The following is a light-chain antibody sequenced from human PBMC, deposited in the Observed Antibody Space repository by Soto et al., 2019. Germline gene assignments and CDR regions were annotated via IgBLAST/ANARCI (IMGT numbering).Light chain of an antibody. V-gene: IGKV1-5*03. J-gene: IGKJ4*01. CDR1: QSISSW. CDR2: KAY. CDR3: QQSYSTPLT. Sequence: DIQMTQSPSTLSASVGDRVTITCRASQSISSWLAWYQQKPGKAPKLLIYKAYSLESGVPSRFSGSGSGTEFTLTISSLQPDDFATYYCQQSYSTPLTFGGGTKVDIK.